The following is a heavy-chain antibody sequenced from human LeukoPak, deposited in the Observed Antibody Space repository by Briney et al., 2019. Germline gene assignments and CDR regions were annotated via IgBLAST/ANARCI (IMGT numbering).Heavy chain of an antibody. Sequence: GGSLRLSCAASGLTFSDFYMSWIRQAPGKGLEWVSHISSSGDTIYYADSVRGRFTISRDNAKNSLYLQMNSLRAEDTAVYYCARDGSGCYDYWGQGTLVTVSS. J-gene: IGHJ4*02. CDR1: GLTFSDFY. CDR2: ISSSGDTI. CDR3: ARDGSGCYDY. D-gene: IGHD6-19*01. V-gene: IGHV3-11*01.